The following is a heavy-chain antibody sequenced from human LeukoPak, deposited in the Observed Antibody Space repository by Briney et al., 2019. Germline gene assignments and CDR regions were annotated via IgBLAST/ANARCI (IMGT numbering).Heavy chain of an antibody. CDR3: ARDVITMVRGVKARRDWFDP. Sequence: SETLSLTCTVSGGSISSYYWSWIRQPAGKGLEWIGRIYTSGSTNYNPSLKSRVTMSVDTSKNQFSLKLSSVTAADTAVYYCARDVITMVRGVKARRDWFDPWGQGTLVTVSS. CDR1: GGSISSYY. D-gene: IGHD3-10*01. CDR2: IYTSGST. J-gene: IGHJ5*02. V-gene: IGHV4-4*07.